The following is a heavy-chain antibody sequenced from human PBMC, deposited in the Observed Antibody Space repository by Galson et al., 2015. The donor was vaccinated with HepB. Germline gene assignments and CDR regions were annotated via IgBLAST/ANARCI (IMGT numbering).Heavy chain of an antibody. CDR2: ISGYNAYT. Sequence: SVKVSCKASRDTFATHALNWVRQAPGQGLEWMGWISGYNAYTNYAQKFQDRVTTTTDTSASTAYMELRSLRSDDTAVYYCARGALVVFVDATQNNWFGPWGQGTLVTVSS. V-gene: IGHV1-18*01. CDR3: ARGALVVFVDATQNNWFGP. D-gene: IGHD2-15*01. CDR1: RDTFATHA. J-gene: IGHJ5*02.